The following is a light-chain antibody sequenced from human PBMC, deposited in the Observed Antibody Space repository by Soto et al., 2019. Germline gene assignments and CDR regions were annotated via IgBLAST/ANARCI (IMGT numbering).Light chain of an antibody. CDR3: QQYGTSPPLT. CDR1: QSVSSKY. J-gene: IGKJ4*01. Sequence: EIVLTQSPGTLSLSPGERATLSCRASQSVSSKYLALYQQKPGQAPRLLIYGASSKATGIPDRFSGRGSATDFTLTFIILEPEYIAVYYCQQYGTSPPLTYGVGTKVEFK. CDR2: GAS. V-gene: IGKV3-20*01.